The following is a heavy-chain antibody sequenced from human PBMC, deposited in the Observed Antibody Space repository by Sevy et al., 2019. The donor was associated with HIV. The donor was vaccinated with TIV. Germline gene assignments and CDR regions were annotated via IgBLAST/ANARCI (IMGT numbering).Heavy chain of an antibody. J-gene: IGHJ3*02. V-gene: IGHV4-59*13. CDR3: ARDPNHHDAFDI. CDR2: IYYSGST. CDR1: GGSISSYY. Sequence: SETLSLTCTVSGGSISSYYWSWIRQPPGKGLEWIGSIYYSGSTNYNPSLKSRVTISVDTSKNQFSLKLSSVTAADTAVYYCARDPNHHDAFDIWGQGTMVTVSS.